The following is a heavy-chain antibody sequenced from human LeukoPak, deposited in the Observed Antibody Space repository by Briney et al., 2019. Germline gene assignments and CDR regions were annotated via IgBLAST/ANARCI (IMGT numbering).Heavy chain of an antibody. CDR1: GYTFTNYG. D-gene: IGHD1-14*01. V-gene: IGHV7-4-1*02. CDR3: ARVGTPVFYYYMDV. J-gene: IGHJ6*03. CDR2: INTNTGNP. Sequence: ASVKVSCKASGYTFTNYGISWVRQAPGQGLEWMGWINTNTGNPMYAQGFTGRFVFSLDTSVSTAYLQISSLKAEDTAVYYCARVGTPVFYYYMDVWGKGTTVTVSS.